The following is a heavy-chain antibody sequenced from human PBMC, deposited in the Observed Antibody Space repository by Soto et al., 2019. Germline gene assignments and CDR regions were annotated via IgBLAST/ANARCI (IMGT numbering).Heavy chain of an antibody. CDR3: ALFRGGEWLSPDAFDI. J-gene: IGHJ3*02. CDR2: ISAYNGNT. V-gene: IGHV1-18*04. Sequence: QVQLVQSGAEVKKPGASVKVSCKASGYTFTSYGISWVRQAPGQGLEWMGWISAYNGNTNYAQKLQGRVTMTTDTSTSTAYIELRSLRSADTAVYYCALFRGGEWLSPDAFDIWGQGTMVTVSS. CDR1: GYTFTSYG. D-gene: IGHD3-3*01.